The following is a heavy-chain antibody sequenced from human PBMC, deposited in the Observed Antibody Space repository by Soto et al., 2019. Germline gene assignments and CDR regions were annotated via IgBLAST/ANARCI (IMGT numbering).Heavy chain of an antibody. CDR3: ARDPVVVPAAIVFHYYYYSMDV. Sequence: VAVISYDGSNKYYADSVKGQFTISRDNSKNTLYLQMNSLRAEDTAVYYCARDPVVVPAAIVFHYYYYSMDVWGQGTTVTVSS. V-gene: IGHV3-30-3*01. CDR2: ISYDGSNK. J-gene: IGHJ6*02. D-gene: IGHD2-2*01.